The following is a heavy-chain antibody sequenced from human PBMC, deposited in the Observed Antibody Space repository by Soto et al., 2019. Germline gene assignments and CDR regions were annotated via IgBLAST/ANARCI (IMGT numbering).Heavy chain of an antibody. J-gene: IGHJ6*02. Sequence: SVKVSCKASGGTFSSYAISWVRQAPGQGLEWMGGIIPIFGTANYAQKFQGRVTITADESTSTAYMELSSLRSEDTAVYYCAREVHCSSTSCYRFGGYYYGMDVWGQGTTVTVSS. CDR3: AREVHCSSTSCYRFGGYYYGMDV. V-gene: IGHV1-69*13. CDR2: IIPIFGTA. D-gene: IGHD2-2*01. CDR1: GGTFSSYA.